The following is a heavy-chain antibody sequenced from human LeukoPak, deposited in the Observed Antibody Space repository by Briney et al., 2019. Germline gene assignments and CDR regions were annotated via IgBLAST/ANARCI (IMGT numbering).Heavy chain of an antibody. D-gene: IGHD3-10*02. CDR1: GFTFSSYE. CDR3: AELGITMIGGV. V-gene: IGHV3-48*03. J-gene: IGHJ6*04. CDR2: ISSSGSTI. Sequence: GGSLRLSCAASGFTFSSYEMNWVRQAPGKGLEWVSYISSSGSTIYYADSVKGRFTISRDNARNSLYLQMNSLRAEDTAVYYCAELGITMIGGVWGKGTTVTISS.